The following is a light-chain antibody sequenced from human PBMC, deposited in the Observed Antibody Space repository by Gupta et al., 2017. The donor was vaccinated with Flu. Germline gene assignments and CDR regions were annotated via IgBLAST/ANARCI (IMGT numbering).Light chain of an antibody. V-gene: IGLV1-51*01. CDR3: GTWDSTLSVGL. J-gene: IGLJ3*02. CDR1: SSNIGKNY. CDR2: ENN. Sequence: KVTISCSGSSSNIGKNYVSWYQQLPGTAPKLLIYENNKRPSGIPVRFSGSKSGTSATLGITGLQTGDEADYYCGTWDSTLSVGLFGGGTELTVL.